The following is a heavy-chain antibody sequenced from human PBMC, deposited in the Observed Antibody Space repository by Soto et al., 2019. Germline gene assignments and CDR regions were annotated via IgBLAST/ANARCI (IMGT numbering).Heavy chain of an antibody. CDR2: IKSKSDGGTT. Sequence: PGGSLRLSCAASGFTFSSYWMHWVRQAPGKGLVWVSRIKSKSDGGTTDYSAPVKGRFTISRDDSKNTLYLQMNSLRSEDTAVYYCTTLTIIVVHLDYWGPGTLVTVSS. V-gene: IGHV3-15*07. D-gene: IGHD3-22*01. CDR1: GFTFSSYW. CDR3: TTLTIIVVHLDY. J-gene: IGHJ4*02.